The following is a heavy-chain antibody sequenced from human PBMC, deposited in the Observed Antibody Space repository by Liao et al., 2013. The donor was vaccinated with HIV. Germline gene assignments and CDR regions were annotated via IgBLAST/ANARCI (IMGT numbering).Heavy chain of an antibody. CDR3: AREVPGTYYYYFYMDV. CDR2: VSTSGNT. CDR1: GGFLTNYY. Sequence: QVHLQESGPGLVKPSETLSLTCTVSGGFLTNYYCNWFRQPAGKGLEWIGHVSTSGNTNYNPSFKSRVTMSADTSKNQFSLNLKSVTAADTAMYYCAREVPGTYYYYFYMDVWGKGTTVTVSS. D-gene: IGHD1-1*01. J-gene: IGHJ6*03. V-gene: IGHV4-4*07.